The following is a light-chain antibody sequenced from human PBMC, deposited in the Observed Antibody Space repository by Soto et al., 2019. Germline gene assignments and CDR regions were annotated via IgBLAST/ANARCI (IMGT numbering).Light chain of an antibody. CDR1: SSNVGVYNY. V-gene: IGLV2-8*01. CDR2: EVT. J-gene: IGLJ2*01. Sequence: QSALTQPPSASGSPGQSVTLSCTGASSNVGVYNYVSWYQQHPGKAPKLIIYEVTKRPSGVPARFSGSKSGNTASLTVSGLQAEDEADYYCSTYGGSNNLLFGGGTKLTVL. CDR3: STYGGSNNLL.